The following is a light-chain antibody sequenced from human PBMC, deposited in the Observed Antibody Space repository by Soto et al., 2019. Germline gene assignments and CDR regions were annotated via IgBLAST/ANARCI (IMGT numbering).Light chain of an antibody. J-gene: IGKJ1*01. CDR2: GAS. CDR1: QSVSSN. V-gene: IGKV3-15*01. CDR3: QQYNNWPPPWP. Sequence: EIVMTQSPATLSVSPGERATLSCRASQSVSSNLAWYQQKPGQAPRLLIYGASTRATGIPARFSGSGSGTGFTLTISSLQAEDFAVYYCQQYNNWPPPWPFGQGTKVDIK.